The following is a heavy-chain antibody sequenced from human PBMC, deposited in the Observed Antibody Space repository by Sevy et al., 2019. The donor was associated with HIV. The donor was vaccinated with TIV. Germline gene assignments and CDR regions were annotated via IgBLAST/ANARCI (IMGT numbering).Heavy chain of an antibody. CDR2: ISNSGTTI. D-gene: IGHD4-17*01. V-gene: IGHV3-48*03. Sequence: GGSLRLSCAASGFTFSSYEMNWVRQAPGKGLEWVSYISNSGTTISYSDSVRGRFTISRDNARNSLYLQMNSLRGEDTAAYYCARDLPPSATTVTHFDYWGQGTLVTVSS. CDR1: GFTFSSYE. CDR3: ARDLPPSATTVTHFDY. J-gene: IGHJ4*02.